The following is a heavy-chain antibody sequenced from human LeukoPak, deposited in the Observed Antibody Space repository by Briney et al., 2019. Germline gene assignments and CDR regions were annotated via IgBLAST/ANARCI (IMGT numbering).Heavy chain of an antibody. CDR1: GFTFSDSY. CDR3: AREGGDWGEGYFDY. V-gene: IGHV3-11*01. J-gene: IGHJ4*02. CDR2: ISSSGGTI. D-gene: IGHD3-16*01. Sequence: AGGSLRLSCAASGFTFSDSYMSWIRQVPGKGLEWVSYISSSGGTIYYADSVKGRFTISRDNAKNSLYLQMNSLRAEDTAVYYCAREGGDWGEGYFDYWGQGTLVTVSS.